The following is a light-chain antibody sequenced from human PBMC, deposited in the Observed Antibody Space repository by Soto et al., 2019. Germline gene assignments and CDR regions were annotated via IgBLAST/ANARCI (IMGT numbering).Light chain of an antibody. Sequence: EIVLTQAPGTLSLSPGERATLSCRASQSVSSSYLAWYQQTPGQAPRLLIYGASSRATGIPDRFSGSGSGTDFTLTISRLEPEDFAVYYCQQYGSSPDTFGQGTKLETK. CDR2: GAS. V-gene: IGKV3-20*01. CDR3: QQYGSSPDT. J-gene: IGKJ2*01. CDR1: QSVSSSY.